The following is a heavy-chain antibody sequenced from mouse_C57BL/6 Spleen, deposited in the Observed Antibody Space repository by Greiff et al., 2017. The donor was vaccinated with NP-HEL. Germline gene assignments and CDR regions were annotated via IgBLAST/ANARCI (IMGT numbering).Heavy chain of an antibody. J-gene: IGHJ2*01. D-gene: IGHD2-2*01. CDR1: GYTFTSYW. CDR3: ARKDYGYAFDY. CDR2: IDPSDSYT. Sequence: VQLQQPGAELVKPGASVKLSCKASGYTFTSYWMKWVKQRPGQGLEWIGEIDPSDSYTNYNQKFKGKATLTVDTSSSTAYMQLSSLTSEDSAVYYCARKDYGYAFDYWGQGTTLTVSS. V-gene: IGHV1-50*01.